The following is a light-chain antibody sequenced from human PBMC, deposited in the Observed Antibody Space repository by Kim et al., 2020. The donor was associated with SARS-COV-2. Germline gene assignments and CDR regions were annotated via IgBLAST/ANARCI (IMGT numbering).Light chain of an antibody. CDR1: SSNIGAGYD. CDR2: GNS. Sequence: QSVLTQPPSVSGAPGQRVTISCTGSSSNIGAGYDVHWYQQVPGTAPKLLIYGNSNRPSGVPDRFSGSKSGTSASLAITGLQAEDEADYYCQSYDSSLRAVFGGGTQLTVL. V-gene: IGLV1-40*01. CDR3: QSYDSSLRAV. J-gene: IGLJ2*01.